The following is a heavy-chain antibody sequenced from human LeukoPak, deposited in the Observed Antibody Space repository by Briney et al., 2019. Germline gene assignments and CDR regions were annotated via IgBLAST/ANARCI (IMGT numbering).Heavy chain of an antibody. CDR1: GFTFSSYS. J-gene: IGHJ5*02. D-gene: IGHD6-19*01. CDR2: ISSSSSYI. CDR3: ARDPLPGQWPVRGYNWFDP. Sequence: GGSLRLSCAASGFTFSSYSMNWVRQASGKGLEWVSSISSSSSYIYYADSVKGRFTISRDNAKNSLYLQMNSLRAEDTAVYYCARDPLPGQWPVRGYNWFDPWGQGTLVTVSS. V-gene: IGHV3-21*01.